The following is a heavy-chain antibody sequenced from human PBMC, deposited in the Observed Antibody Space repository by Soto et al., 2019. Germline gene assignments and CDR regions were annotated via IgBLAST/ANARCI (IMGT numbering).Heavy chain of an antibody. V-gene: IGHV2-5*02. CDR3: AYRALYSGSYWDGGYFDY. D-gene: IGHD1-26*01. J-gene: IGHJ4*02. Sequence: QITLRESGPTRVRPTQTLSLTCTFSGFSLHTSGVGVGWIRQPPGKALEWLALIYWDDDKRYSPSLKSRLSITKDTAENQVVLTLNNVDPVDTATYYCAYRALYSGSYWDGGYFDYWGQGTLITVSS. CDR2: IYWDDDK. CDR1: GFSLHTSGVG.